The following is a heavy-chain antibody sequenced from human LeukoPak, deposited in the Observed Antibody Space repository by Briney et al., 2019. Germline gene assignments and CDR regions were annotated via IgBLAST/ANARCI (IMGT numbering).Heavy chain of an antibody. D-gene: IGHD3-10*01. CDR3: AKGYYGSGTYGWFDP. Sequence: GGSLRLSCAATGFTFSSSGMSWVRQAPGKGLEWVSTISDSGDNTYYADSVKGRFTISRDNSKKKLYLQMNSLRAEDTAVYYCAKGYYGSGTYGWFDPWGQGTLVTVSS. V-gene: IGHV3-23*01. CDR1: GFTFSSSG. CDR2: ISDSGDNT. J-gene: IGHJ5*02.